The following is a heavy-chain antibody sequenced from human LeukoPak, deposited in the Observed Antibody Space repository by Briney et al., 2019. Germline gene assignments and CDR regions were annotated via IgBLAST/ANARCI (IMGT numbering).Heavy chain of an antibody. CDR3: ARDYADYVGYFFFDY. CDR1: GFTFNNYA. Sequence: GGSLRLSCAASGFTFNNYAMNWVSQAPGKGLEWVSSISGGGETTYYADSAKGRFTISRDNSQNTLYLQMNRLRAEDTAVYYCARDYADYVGYFFFDYWGQGTLVTVSS. V-gene: IGHV3-23*01. J-gene: IGHJ4*02. D-gene: IGHD4-17*01. CDR2: ISGGGETT.